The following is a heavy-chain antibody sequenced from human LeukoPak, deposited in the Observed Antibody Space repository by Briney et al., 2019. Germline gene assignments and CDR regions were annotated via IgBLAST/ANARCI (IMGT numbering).Heavy chain of an antibody. Sequence: GGSLRLSCVVSGFNFNNYALSWVRQAPGKGLEWISAITGSGGDTYYAASVKGRFTISRDFSKNTLYLQMNSLTVEDTAVYYCAKDLAPWMVRGPYIGPFDYWGQGTLVTVSS. D-gene: IGHD3-10*01. V-gene: IGHV3-23*01. J-gene: IGHJ4*02. CDR1: GFNFNNYA. CDR2: ITGSGGDT. CDR3: AKDLAPWMVRGPYIGPFDY.